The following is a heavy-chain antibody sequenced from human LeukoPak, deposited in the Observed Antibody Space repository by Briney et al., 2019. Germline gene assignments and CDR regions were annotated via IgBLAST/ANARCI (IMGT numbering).Heavy chain of an antibody. Sequence: GGSLRLSCAASGFTFSSYSMNWVRQAPGKGLEWVSSISSSSSYMYYADSAKGRFTISRDNARNSLYLQMNSLRAEDTAVYYCARGMREARYFFDYWGQGTLVTVPS. CDR2: ISSSSSYM. D-gene: IGHD3-10*01. J-gene: IGHJ4*02. CDR1: GFTFSSYS. CDR3: ARGMREARYFFDY. V-gene: IGHV3-21*01.